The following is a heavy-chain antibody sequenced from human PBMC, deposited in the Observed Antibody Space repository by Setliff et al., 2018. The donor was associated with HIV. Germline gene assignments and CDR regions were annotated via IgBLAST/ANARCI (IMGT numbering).Heavy chain of an antibody. J-gene: IGHJ6*03. D-gene: IGHD3-10*02. CDR2: IYYSGIT. CDR1: GGSISSGGYF. Sequence: SETLSLTCTVSGGSISSGGYFWSWIRQHPGKGLEWIGYIYYSGITYYNPSLKSRVSISVDTSKNQFSLNLSSVTAADTAVYYCARGHMLITYYYYNYMDAWGKGTSVTVSS. V-gene: IGHV4-31*03. CDR3: ARGHMLITYYYYNYMDA.